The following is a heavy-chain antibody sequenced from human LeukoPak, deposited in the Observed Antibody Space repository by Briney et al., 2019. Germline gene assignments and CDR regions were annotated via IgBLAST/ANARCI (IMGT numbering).Heavy chain of an antibody. V-gene: IGHV3-23*01. CDR1: GFTFSSFA. Sequence: GGSLRLSCAASGFTFSSFAMSWVRQAPGKGLEWVSSISASDSSTYYADSVKGRFTISRDNSKNTLYLQMNSLRAEDTAVYYCAKERKTLLVEAFDDYWGQGTLVTVSS. CDR3: AKERKTLLVEAFDDY. J-gene: IGHJ4*02. CDR2: ISASDSST. D-gene: IGHD3-16*01.